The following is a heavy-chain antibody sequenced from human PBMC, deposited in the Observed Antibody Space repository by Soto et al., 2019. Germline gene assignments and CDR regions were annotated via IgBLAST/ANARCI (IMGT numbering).Heavy chain of an antibody. D-gene: IGHD3-22*01. CDR3: ARTVSGDYYVRGSNFDY. CDR1: GFTFSSYS. Sequence: EVQLVESGGGLVQPGGSLRLSCAASGFTFSSYSMNWVRQAPGKGLEWVSYISSSSSTIYYADSVKGRFTISRDNAKNSLYLQMNSLRDEDTAVYYCARTVSGDYYVRGSNFDYWGQGTLVTVSS. CDR2: ISSSSSTI. J-gene: IGHJ4*02. V-gene: IGHV3-48*02.